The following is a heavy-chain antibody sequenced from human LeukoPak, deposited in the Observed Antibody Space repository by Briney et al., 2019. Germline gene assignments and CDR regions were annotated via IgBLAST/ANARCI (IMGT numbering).Heavy chain of an antibody. V-gene: IGHV1-69*13. J-gene: IGHJ4*02. CDR1: GGTFSSYA. CDR3: ARDLVGYSSGLYFDY. Sequence: SVKVSCKASGGTFSSYAISWVRQAPGQGLEWMGGIIPIFGTANYAQKFQGRVTITADESTSTAYMELSSLRSEDTAVYYCARDLVGYSSGLYFDYWGQGTLVTVSS. CDR2: IIPIFGTA. D-gene: IGHD6-19*01.